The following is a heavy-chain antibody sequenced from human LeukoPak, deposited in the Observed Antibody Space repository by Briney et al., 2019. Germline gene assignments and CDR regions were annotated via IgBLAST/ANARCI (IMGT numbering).Heavy chain of an antibody. D-gene: IGHD6-19*01. CDR2: IDPSDSYT. CDR1: GYSFTTYW. J-gene: IGHJ4*02. Sequence: GESPRISCKGSGYSFTTYWITWVRQTPGKGPEWMGSIDPSDSYTNYSPSFQGHFTLSADKSISTPYLQWSSLKAPDTAMYYGTGPRSGWPLDFWGEGTMVTVSS. CDR3: TGPRSGWPLDF. V-gene: IGHV5-10-1*01.